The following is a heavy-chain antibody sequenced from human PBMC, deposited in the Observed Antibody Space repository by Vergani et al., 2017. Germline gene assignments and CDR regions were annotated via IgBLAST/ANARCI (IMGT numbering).Heavy chain of an antibody. CDR3: TRGTFLHAFDN. Sequence: QVQLQESGPGLVKPSETLSLTCSVSGDSMNTYYWTWIRQPPGKGLEWIGRIYSSGSTSYNPSIKSRITMSLDTSKNQFSLSLSSVTAADTAVYYCTRGTFLHAFDNWGQGTVVTVSS. CDR2: IYSSGST. D-gene: IGHD1-26*01. CDR1: GDSMNTYY. J-gene: IGHJ3*02. V-gene: IGHV4-4*07.